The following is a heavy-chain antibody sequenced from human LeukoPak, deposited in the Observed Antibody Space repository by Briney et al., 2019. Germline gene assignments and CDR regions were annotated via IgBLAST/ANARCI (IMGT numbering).Heavy chain of an antibody. Sequence: PSETLSLTCTVSGVSISSHHWSWIRQPAGKGLEWIGRIYSTGSTSYNPSLKSRVTMSVDTSKNQFSLELSSVTAADTAVYYCARVSQGLGKFDPWGQGTLVTVSS. CDR1: GVSISSHH. V-gene: IGHV4-4*07. CDR3: ARVSQGLGKFDP. CDR2: IYSTGST. J-gene: IGHJ5*02. D-gene: IGHD3-16*01.